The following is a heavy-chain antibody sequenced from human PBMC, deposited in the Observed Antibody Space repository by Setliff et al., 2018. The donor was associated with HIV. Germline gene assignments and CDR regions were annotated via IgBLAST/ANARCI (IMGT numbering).Heavy chain of an antibody. CDR1: GFTFNNYG. J-gene: IGHJ3*02. Sequence: GESPKISCAASGFTFNNYGMSWVRQVPGKGLEWVSGIKWNGGSTGYGDSVTGRFTISRDNAKNSLYLQMNSLRADDTALYYCAREMDEYSSGWDYNGGNAFDIWGQGTVVTVSS. CDR2: IKWNGGST. D-gene: IGHD6-19*01. V-gene: IGHV3-20*04. CDR3: AREMDEYSSGWDYNGGNAFDI.